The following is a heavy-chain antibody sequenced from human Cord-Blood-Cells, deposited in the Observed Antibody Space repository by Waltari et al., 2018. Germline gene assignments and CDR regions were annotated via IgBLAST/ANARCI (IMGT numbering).Heavy chain of an antibody. CDR2: IYYSGST. V-gene: IGHV4-39*01. D-gene: IGHD5-12*01. CDR3: AGYAAPLGYAFDI. J-gene: IGHJ3*02. Sequence: QLQLQESGLGLVKPSETLSLTCTVSGGSISSSSYYWGWICQPPGMGLEWIGSIYYSGSTYSNPSLNSRGTRSVDTSKDQFSLKLSSVTAADTAVYYCAGYAAPLGYAFDIWGQGTMVTVSS. CDR1: GGSISSSSYY.